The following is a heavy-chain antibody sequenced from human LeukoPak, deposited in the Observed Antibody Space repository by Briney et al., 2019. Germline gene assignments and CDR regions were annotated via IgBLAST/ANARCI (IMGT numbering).Heavy chain of an antibody. V-gene: IGHV4-39*01. CDR3: ASQGCSSTTCHFDY. Sequence: SETLSLTCTVSGGSISSSSHFWGWIRQPPGQGLEWIGSIYYSGNTYYNPSLKSRVTISVDTSKNQFSLKLSSVTAADTAVYYCASQGCSSTTCHFDYWGQGTLVTVSS. D-gene: IGHD2-2*01. CDR1: GGSISSSSHF. CDR2: IYYSGNT. J-gene: IGHJ4*02.